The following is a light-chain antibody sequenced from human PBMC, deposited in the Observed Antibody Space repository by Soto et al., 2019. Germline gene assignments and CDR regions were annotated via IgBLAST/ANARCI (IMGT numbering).Light chain of an antibody. J-gene: IGKJ1*01. CDR3: QQYDSSPWT. Sequence: EIVLTQSPGTLSLSPGERATLSCRASQSVSSSYLAWYQQKPGQAPRLLVYDTSYRATGVPDRFSGSGSGTDFTLTISRLEPEDSAVYYCQQYDSSPWTFGQGTELDIK. CDR2: DTS. CDR1: QSVSSSY. V-gene: IGKV3-20*01.